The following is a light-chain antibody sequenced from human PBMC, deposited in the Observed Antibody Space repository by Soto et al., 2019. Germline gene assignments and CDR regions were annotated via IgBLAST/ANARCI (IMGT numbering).Light chain of an antibody. CDR1: SSDVGAYNY. CDR2: EVT. J-gene: IGLJ1*01. CDR3: SSYTSSSSRL. Sequence: QSALTQPASVSGSPGQSITISCTGTSSDVGAYNYVSWYQHHPGKAPKLMIYEVTNRPSGVSDRFSGSKSGNTASLTISGLQAEDEADYYCSSYTSSSSRLFGTGTKGTVL. V-gene: IGLV2-14*01.